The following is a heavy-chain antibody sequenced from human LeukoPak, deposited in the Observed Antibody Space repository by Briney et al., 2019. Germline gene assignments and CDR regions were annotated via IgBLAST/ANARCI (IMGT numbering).Heavy chain of an antibody. D-gene: IGHD3-9*01. CDR1: GFTFSSYW. Sequence: GGSLRLSCTASGFTFSSYWMSWVRQAPGKGLEWVANIKQDGSEKYYVDSVKGRFTISRDNAKISLYLQMNSLRAEDTAVYYCARDYDILTGYYVPSDAFDIWGQGTMVTVSS. CDR2: IKQDGSEK. V-gene: IGHV3-7*01. J-gene: IGHJ3*02. CDR3: ARDYDILTGYYVPSDAFDI.